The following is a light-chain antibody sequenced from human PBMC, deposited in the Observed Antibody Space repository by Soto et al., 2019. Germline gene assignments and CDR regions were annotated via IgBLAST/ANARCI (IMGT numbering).Light chain of an antibody. CDR3: QQYDSYSPRWT. V-gene: IGKV1-5*01. CDR1: QTISSW. J-gene: IGKJ1*01. CDR2: DAS. Sequence: DIQMTQSPSTLSASVGDRVTITCRASQTISSWLAWYQQKPGKAPKLLIYDASKFESGVPSRFSGSGSGTDFTLTISSLQPDDFATYYCQQYDSYSPRWTFGQGTKVEI.